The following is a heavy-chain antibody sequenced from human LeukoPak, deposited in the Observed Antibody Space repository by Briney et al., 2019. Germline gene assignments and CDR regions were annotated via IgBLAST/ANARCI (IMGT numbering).Heavy chain of an antibody. V-gene: IGHV4-39*07. CDR1: GGSISSSSYY. J-gene: IGHJ3*02. CDR2: IYYSGST. CDR3: ARDGSGQTGNIGEAFDI. Sequence: SETLSLTCTVSGGSISSSSYYWGWIRQPPGKGLEWIGSIYYSGSTYYNPSLKSRVTISVDTSKNQFSLKLSSVTAADTAVYYCARDGSGQTGNIGEAFDIWGQGTMVTVSS. D-gene: IGHD3-10*01.